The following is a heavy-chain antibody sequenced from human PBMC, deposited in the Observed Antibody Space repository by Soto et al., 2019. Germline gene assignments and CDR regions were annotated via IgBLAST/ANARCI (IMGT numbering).Heavy chain of an antibody. CDR2: IWYDGSNK. Sequence: QVQLVESGGGVVQPARSLRPSCAASGFTFSSYGMHWVRQAPGKGLEWVAVIWYDGSNKYYADSVKGRVTTSRDNSKDTLYRQMNSLRAEDTDVYYCARGHTWVTPYFAYWGQGTLVTVSS. V-gene: IGHV3-33*01. CDR1: GFTFSSYG. J-gene: IGHJ4*02. D-gene: IGHD2-21*02. CDR3: ARGHTWVTPYFAY.